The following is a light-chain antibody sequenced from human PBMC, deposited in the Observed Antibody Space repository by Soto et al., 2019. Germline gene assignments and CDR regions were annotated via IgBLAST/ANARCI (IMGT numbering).Light chain of an antibody. CDR1: SSDVGGYNY. V-gene: IGLV2-8*01. CDR3: CSYVGSNNYV. CDR2: EVT. J-gene: IGLJ1*01. Sequence: QYALTQPPSASGSPGQSVAISCTGTSSDVGGYNYVSWYQQYPGKAPKLIMYEVTKRPSGVPDRFSGSKSGNTASLTVSGLQAEDEADYYCCSYVGSNNYVFGTGTKLTVL.